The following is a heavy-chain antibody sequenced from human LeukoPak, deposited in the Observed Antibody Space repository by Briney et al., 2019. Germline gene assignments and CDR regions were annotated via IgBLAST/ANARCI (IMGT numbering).Heavy chain of an antibody. CDR3: ARGGYYYGSGSYRGWFDP. CDR2: INRSGNT. D-gene: IGHD3-10*01. Sequence: SETLSLTCAVYGGSFSGYYWSWIRQPPGKGLVWIGEINRSGNTNYNSSLKRRVTISVDTSKNQFSLRLSSVTAADTAVYYCARGGYYYGSGSYRGWFDPWGQGTLSPSPQ. CDR1: GGSFSGYY. V-gene: IGHV4-34*01. J-gene: IGHJ5*02.